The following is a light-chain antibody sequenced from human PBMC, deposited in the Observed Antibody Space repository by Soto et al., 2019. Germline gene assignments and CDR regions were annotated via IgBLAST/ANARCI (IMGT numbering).Light chain of an antibody. V-gene: IGKV1-5*01. J-gene: IGKJ1*01. CDR3: QQYNSYSPRKA. Sequence: DIQITQSPSTLSASVGDRVTITCRASQSISSWLAWYQQKPGKAPKLLIYDASSLESGVPSRFSGSGSGTEFTLTISSLQPDDFATYYCQQYNSYSPRKAFGQGTKVEIK. CDR1: QSISSW. CDR2: DAS.